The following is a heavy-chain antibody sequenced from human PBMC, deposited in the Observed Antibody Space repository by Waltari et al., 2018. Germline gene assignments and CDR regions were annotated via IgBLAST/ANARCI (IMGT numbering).Heavy chain of an antibody. Sequence: QVQLQESGPGLVKPSETLSLTCTVSGGSISSYYWSWIRQPPGKGLEWIGSIYYSGSTNYNHALKSRVTISVDTAKNQFSRKLSSVTDADTAVYYWAMLYSSAAGYYYYYMDVWGKGTTVTVSS. J-gene: IGHJ6*03. CDR2: IYYSGST. CDR3: AMLYSSAAGYYYYYMDV. D-gene: IGHD6-25*01. CDR1: GGSISSYY. V-gene: IGHV4-59*01.